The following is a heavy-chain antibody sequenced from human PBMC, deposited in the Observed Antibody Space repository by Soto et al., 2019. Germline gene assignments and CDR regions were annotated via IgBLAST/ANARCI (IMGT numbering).Heavy chain of an antibody. J-gene: IGHJ5*02. CDR2: ISSSSSTI. V-gene: IGHV3-48*01. Sequence: EVQLVESGGGLVQPGGSLRLSCAASGFTFSSYSMNWVRQAPGKGLEWVSYISSSSSTIYYADSVKGRFTISRDNAKNSLHLQMNSLRAEDTAVYYCAREGGPTAMDQYNWFDPWGQGTLVTVSS. D-gene: IGHD5-18*01. CDR1: GFTFSSYS. CDR3: AREGGPTAMDQYNWFDP.